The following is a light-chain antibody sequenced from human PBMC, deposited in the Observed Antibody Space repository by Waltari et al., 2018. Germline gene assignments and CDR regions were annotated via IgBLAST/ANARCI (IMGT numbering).Light chain of an antibody. V-gene: IGLV1-44*01. J-gene: IGLJ3*02. CDR3: SAWDDSLNGWV. CDR1: GSTIRFYT. CDR2: GSI. Sequence: QSVLTQPPSASGTPGQRVTISCSGSGSTIRFYTVNWYQQLPGTAPKLRIYGSIPRPSGVPDRFSGSWSGTSASLAISGLQSEDEADYYCSAWDDSLNGWVFGGGTKVTAL.